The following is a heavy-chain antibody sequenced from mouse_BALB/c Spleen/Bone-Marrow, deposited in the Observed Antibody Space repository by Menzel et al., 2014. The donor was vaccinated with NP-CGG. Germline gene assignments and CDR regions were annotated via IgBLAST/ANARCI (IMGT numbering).Heavy chain of an antibody. CDR2: IYPGGGYT. CDR3: ARGEDGLDY. J-gene: IGHJ2*01. CDR1: GYTFTNYW. Sequence: VPLVESGAELVRPGTSVKMSCKAAGYTFTNYWIGWVPRRPGPGLEWIVAIYPGGGYTNYNEKFKGKATLTADTSSSTAYMQLSSLTSEDSAIYYCARGEDGLDYWGQGTTLTVSS. D-gene: IGHD2-3*01. V-gene: IGHV1-63*02.